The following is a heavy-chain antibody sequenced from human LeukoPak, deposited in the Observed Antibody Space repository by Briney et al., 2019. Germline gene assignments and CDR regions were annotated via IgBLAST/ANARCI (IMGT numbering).Heavy chain of an antibody. J-gene: IGHJ4*02. V-gene: IGHV3-7*01. CDR3: AKAPWDYYDSSGYYYEIYYFDY. Sequence: PGGSLRLSCAASGFTFSSYWMSWVRQAPGKGLEWVANIKQDGSEKYYVDSVKGRFTISRDNSKNTLYLQMNSLRAEDTAVYYCAKAPWDYYDSSGYYYEIYYFDYWGQGTLVTVSS. D-gene: IGHD3-22*01. CDR1: GFTFSSYW. CDR2: IKQDGSEK.